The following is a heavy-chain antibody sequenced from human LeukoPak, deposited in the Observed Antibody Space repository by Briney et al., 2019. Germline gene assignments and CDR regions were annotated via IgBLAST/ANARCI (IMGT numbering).Heavy chain of an antibody. Sequence: GRSLRLSCAASGSTFSSYAMHWVRQAPGKGLEWVAVISYDGSNKYYADSVKGRFTISRDNSKNTLYLQMNSLRAEDTAVYYCARVSVVVTATPDYWGQGTLVTVSS. J-gene: IGHJ4*02. CDR1: GSTFSSYA. CDR2: ISYDGSNK. CDR3: ARVSVVVTATPDY. V-gene: IGHV3-30-3*01. D-gene: IGHD2-21*02.